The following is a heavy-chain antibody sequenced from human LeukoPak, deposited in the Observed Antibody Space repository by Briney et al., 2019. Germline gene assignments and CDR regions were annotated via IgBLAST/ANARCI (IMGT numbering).Heavy chain of an antibody. V-gene: IGHV4-39*07. D-gene: IGHD6-19*01. J-gene: IGHJ4*02. CDR2: IYYSGST. CDR3: ARRQWLLADFDY. Sequence: WVRQPPGKGLEWIGTIYYSGSTYYNTSLKSRVTISVDTSKNQFSLKVRSVTAADTAVYYCARRQWLLADFDYWGQGTLVTVSS.